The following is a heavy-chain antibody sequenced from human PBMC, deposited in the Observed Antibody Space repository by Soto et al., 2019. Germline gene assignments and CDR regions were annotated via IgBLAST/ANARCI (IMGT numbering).Heavy chain of an antibody. D-gene: IGHD2-15*01. CDR1: VGSITNGFYY. CDR3: ARWVEVSLDYFDS. CDR2: IYHSGRT. J-gene: IGHJ4*02. V-gene: IGHV4-31*03. Sequence: QVQLQQSGPGLVKPSQTLSLPCTVSVGSITNGFYYWSWVRQNPGKGLEWIGHIYHSGRTYYNPSLKSGVTISVATSKNKFSLNLSSVTDADTAVYYCARWVEVSLDYFDSWGQGTQVTVSS.